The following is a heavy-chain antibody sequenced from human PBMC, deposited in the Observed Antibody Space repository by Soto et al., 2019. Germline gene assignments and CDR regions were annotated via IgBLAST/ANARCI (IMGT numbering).Heavy chain of an antibody. J-gene: IGHJ6*03. CDR2: MNPNSGNT. V-gene: IGHV1-8*01. CDR1: GYTFTSDD. CDR3: ARAVWFGENYYYYYMDV. Sequence: GASVKVSCKASGYTFTSDDIDWVRQATGQGLEWMGWMNPNSGNTGYAQKFQGRVTMTRNTSISTAYMELSSLRSEDTAVYYCARAVWFGENYYYYYMDVWGKGTTVTVSS. D-gene: IGHD3-10*01.